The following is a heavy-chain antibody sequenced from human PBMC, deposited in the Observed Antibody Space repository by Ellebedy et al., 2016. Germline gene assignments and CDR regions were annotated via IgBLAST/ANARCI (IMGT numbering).Heavy chain of an antibody. V-gene: IGHV4-34*01. D-gene: IGHD3-16*01. CDR2: INHSGST. CDR3: ARRSRGDLDY. J-gene: IGHJ4*02. Sequence: SETLSLTCAVYGGSFSGYYWSWIRQPPGKGLEWIGEINHSGSTNYNPSLKSRVTISVDTSKNQFSLKLSSVTAADTAVYYCARRSRGDLDYWGQGILVTASS. CDR1: GGSFSGYY.